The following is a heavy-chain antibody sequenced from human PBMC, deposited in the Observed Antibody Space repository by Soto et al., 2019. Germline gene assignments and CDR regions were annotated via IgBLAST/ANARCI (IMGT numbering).Heavy chain of an antibody. Sequence: EVQLVESGGGLVQPGRSLRLSCAASGFTFDDYAMHWVRQAPGKGLEWVSGISWNSGSIGYADSVKGRFTISRDNAKNSLYLQMNSLRAEDTALYYCAKDRRAVWFGELLQRNNWFDPWGQGTLVTVSS. V-gene: IGHV3-9*01. CDR2: ISWNSGSI. CDR1: GFTFDDYA. CDR3: AKDRRAVWFGELLQRNNWFDP. D-gene: IGHD3-10*01. J-gene: IGHJ5*02.